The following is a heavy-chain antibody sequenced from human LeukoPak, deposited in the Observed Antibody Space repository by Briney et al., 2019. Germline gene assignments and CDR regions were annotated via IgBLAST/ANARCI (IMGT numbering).Heavy chain of an antibody. V-gene: IGHV3-9*01. D-gene: IGHD2/OR15-2a*01. J-gene: IGHJ4*02. CDR3: ARANSSSATRNFFDY. CDR1: GFAFYNYA. Sequence: SGTSLRLSCADSGFAFYNYAMHWVRQGPGRGLEWVSDISWSSGTVDYADSVKGRFIISRDNAKNSLYLEMKDLRTEDTAFYYCARANSSSATRNFFDYWGQGTLVTVSS. CDR2: ISWSSGTV.